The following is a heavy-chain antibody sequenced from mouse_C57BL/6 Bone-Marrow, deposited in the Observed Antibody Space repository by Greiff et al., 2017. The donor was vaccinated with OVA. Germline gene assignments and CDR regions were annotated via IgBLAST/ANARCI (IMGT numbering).Heavy chain of an antibody. D-gene: IGHD1-1*01. CDR3: ARPHYYGSSYDAMDY. J-gene: IGHJ4*01. CDR2: IDPSDSYT. V-gene: IGHV1-50*01. CDR1: GYTFTSYW. Sequence: QVHVKQPGAELVKPGASVKLSCKASGYTFTSYWMQWVKQRPGQGLEWIGEIDPSDSYTNYNQKFKGKATLTVDTSSSTAYMQLSSLTSEDSAVYYCARPHYYGSSYDAMDYWGQGTSVTVSS.